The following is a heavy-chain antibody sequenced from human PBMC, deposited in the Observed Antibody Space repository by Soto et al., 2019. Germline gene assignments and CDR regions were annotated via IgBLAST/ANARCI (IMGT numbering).Heavy chain of an antibody. V-gene: IGHV1-2*02. Sequence: ASVKVSCKASGYTFTGYYMHWVRQAPGQGLEWMGWINPNSGGTNYAQKFQGRVTMTRDTSISTAYMELSRLRSDDTAVYYCARHFGYSSSWSRRDYWGQGTLVTVSS. CDR2: INPNSGGT. J-gene: IGHJ4*02. D-gene: IGHD6-13*01. CDR3: ARHFGYSSSWSRRDY. CDR1: GYTFTGYY.